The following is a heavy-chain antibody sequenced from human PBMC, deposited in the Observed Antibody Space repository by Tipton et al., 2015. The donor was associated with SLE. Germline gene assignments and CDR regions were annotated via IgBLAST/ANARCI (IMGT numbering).Heavy chain of an antibody. V-gene: IGHV4-59*11. D-gene: IGHD1-26*01. Sequence: TLSLTCTVSVGSISSHYWSWIRQPPGKGLEWIGYIYYSGSTNYNPSLKSRVTISVDTSKNQFSRKLSSVTAADTAMYYCARGVGADYWGQGTLVTISS. J-gene: IGHJ4*02. CDR2: IYYSGST. CDR1: VGSISSHY. CDR3: ARGVGADY.